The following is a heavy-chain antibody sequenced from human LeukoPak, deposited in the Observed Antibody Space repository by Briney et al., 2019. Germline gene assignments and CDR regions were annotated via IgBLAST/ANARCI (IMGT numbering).Heavy chain of an antibody. D-gene: IGHD3-22*01. CDR1: GGSISSGGYY. CDR3: ARADGSWLLPFDP. CDR2: IYYSGST. Sequence: SETLSLTCTVSGGSISSGGYYWSWIRQHPGKGLEWIGYIYYSGSTYYNPSLKSRVTISVDTSKNQFSLKLSSVTAADTAVYYCARADGSWLLPFDPWGQGTLVTVSS. V-gene: IGHV4-31*03. J-gene: IGHJ5*02.